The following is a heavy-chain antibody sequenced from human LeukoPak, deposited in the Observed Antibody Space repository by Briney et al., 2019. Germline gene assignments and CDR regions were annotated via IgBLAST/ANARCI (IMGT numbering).Heavy chain of an antibody. CDR1: GESFISYW. J-gene: IGHJ5*02. D-gene: IGHD4-23*01. CDR2: IHPSTADT. V-gene: IGHV5-51*01. CDR3: ARATTVVTPAYDP. Sequence: GSLKIFCWGSGESFISYWLGWGRQVAGGGVVWLGTIHPSTADTRYRSSLQAQFTISANKSNSTPYLQWSSLKASDTALYYCARATTVVTPAYDPWGQGTLVTVSS.